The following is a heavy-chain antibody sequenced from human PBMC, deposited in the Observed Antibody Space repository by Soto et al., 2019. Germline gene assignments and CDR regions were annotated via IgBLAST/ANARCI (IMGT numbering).Heavy chain of an antibody. J-gene: IGHJ6*02. CDR2: ISYDGSNK. V-gene: IGHV3-30*18. CDR1: GFTFSSYG. CDR3: AKGPAIVLVPAAMNYYSGMDV. Sequence: QVQLVESGGGVVQPGRSLRLSCAASGFTFSSYGMHWVRQAPGKGLAWVAVISYDGSNKYYADSVKGRFTISRDNSKNTLYLQMNSLRAEDTAVYYCAKGPAIVLVPAAMNYYSGMDVWGQGTKVTGSS. D-gene: IGHD2-2*01.